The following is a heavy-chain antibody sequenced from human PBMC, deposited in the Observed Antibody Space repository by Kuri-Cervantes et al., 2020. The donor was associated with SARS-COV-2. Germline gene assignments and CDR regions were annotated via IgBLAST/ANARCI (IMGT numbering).Heavy chain of an antibody. D-gene: IGHD5-24*01. Sequence: GSLRLSCSVSGGSITSAYWSWLRQPPGKGLEWIGYVYYTGSTNYNPSLKSRVSITIDTSKSQFPLKLTSVTAADTAVYYCARVVDRGNNYIFDGSAPWGQGTLVTVSS. V-gene: IGHV4-59*01. CDR2: VYYTGST. CDR1: GGSITSAY. J-gene: IGHJ5*02. CDR3: ARVVDRGNNYIFDGSAP.